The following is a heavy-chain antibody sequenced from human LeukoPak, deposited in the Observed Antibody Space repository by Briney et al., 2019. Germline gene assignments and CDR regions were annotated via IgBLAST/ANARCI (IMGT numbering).Heavy chain of an antibody. V-gene: IGHV1-2*02. J-gene: IGHJ4*02. D-gene: IGHD5-18*01. Sequence: ASVKVSCKASGYAFTVYYMHWVRQAPGQGLEWMGWINPNSGGTNCAQKFQGRVTMTRDTSISTAYMDLSRLRSDDTAVYYCARVASWGYSYGLLNFDFWGQGTLVTVSS. CDR2: INPNSGGT. CDR1: GYAFTVYY. CDR3: ARVASWGYSYGLLNFDF.